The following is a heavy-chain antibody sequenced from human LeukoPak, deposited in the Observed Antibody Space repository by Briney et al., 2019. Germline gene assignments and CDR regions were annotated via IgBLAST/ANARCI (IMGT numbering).Heavy chain of an antibody. CDR1: GGSFSYYS. D-gene: IGHD4-11*01. CDR2: INHSGST. CDR3: ARGRTTETTFYFYYHGMDV. Sequence: NTSETLSLTCAVYGGSFSYYSWSWIRQPPGKGLEWIGEINHSGSTNYNPSLKSRVTISVDTSKNHSSLKLSSVTAADTAVYYCARGRTTETTFYFYYHGMDVWGQGTTVTVSS. J-gene: IGHJ6*02. V-gene: IGHV4-34*01.